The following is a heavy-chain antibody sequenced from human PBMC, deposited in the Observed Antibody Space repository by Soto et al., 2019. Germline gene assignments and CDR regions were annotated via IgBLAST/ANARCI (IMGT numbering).Heavy chain of an antibody. V-gene: IGHV1-2*04. D-gene: IGHD3-10*01. CDR2: INPNSGGT. Sequence: GASVKVSCKASGYTFTGYYMHWVRQAPGQGLEWMGWINPNSGGTNYAQKFQGWVTMTRDTSISTAYMELSRLRSDDTAVYYCARVPLYGSGSYGMDVWGQGTTVTVSS. CDR3: ARVPLYGSGSYGMDV. CDR1: GYTFTGYY. J-gene: IGHJ6*02.